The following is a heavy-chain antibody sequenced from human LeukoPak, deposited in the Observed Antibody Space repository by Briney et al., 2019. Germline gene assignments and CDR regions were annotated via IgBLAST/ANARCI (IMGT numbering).Heavy chain of an antibody. CDR3: ARDRAPYCGGDCYPYYFDY. D-gene: IGHD2-21*02. J-gene: IGHJ4*02. CDR1: GFTFSSYW. Sequence: GGSLRLSCAASGFTFSSYWMSWVRQAPGKGLEWVANIKQDGSEKYYVDSVKGRFTISRDNAKNSLYLNMNSLRAEDTAVYYCARDRAPYCGGDCYPYYFDYWGQGTLVTVSS. V-gene: IGHV3-7*01. CDR2: IKQDGSEK.